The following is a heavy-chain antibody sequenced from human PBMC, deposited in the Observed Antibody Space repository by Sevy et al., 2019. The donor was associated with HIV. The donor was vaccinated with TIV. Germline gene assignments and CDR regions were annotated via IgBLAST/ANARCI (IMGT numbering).Heavy chain of an antibody. Sequence: ASVKVSCKASGFTFTSSAMQWVRQARGQRLEWIGWIVVGSGNTNYAQKFQERVTITRDMSTSTAYMELSSLRSEHTAVYYCAAASDYEEYYYGMDVWGQGTTVTVSS. CDR3: AAASDYEEYYYGMDV. CDR2: IVVGSGNT. J-gene: IGHJ6*02. D-gene: IGHD4-17*01. V-gene: IGHV1-58*02. CDR1: GFTFTSSA.